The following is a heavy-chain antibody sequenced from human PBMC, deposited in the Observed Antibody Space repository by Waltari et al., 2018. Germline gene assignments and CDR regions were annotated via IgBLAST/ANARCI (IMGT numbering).Heavy chain of an antibody. D-gene: IGHD5-12*01. Sequence: GWSRRPPGEGRGWSGTMSYSGATYSSPSLKSRVTISRDTSKNQLSLRLGSVTAADTAVYYCATYIGASVGTAAYDVWGQGTMVTVSA. J-gene: IGHJ3*01. V-gene: IGHV4-39*01. CDR2: MSYSGAT. CDR3: ATYIGASVGTAAYDV.